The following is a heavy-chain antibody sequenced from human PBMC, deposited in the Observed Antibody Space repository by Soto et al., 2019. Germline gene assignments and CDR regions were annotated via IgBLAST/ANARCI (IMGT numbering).Heavy chain of an antibody. D-gene: IGHD2-2*01. J-gene: IGHJ5*02. CDR3: ARVTIIVSAALTTYDP. V-gene: IGHV1-18*04. Sequence: ASVKVSCKASGYTFTTYGVSWVRQAPGQGPEWMGWISAHNGDTKYAQRFQGRVTMTTDTSTNTVYMELRTLRSDDTAVYYCARVTIIVSAALTTYDPWGQGTLVTVSS. CDR1: GYTFTTYG. CDR2: ISAHNGDT.